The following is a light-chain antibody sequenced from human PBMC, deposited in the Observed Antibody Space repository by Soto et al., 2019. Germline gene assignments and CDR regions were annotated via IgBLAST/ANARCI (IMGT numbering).Light chain of an antibody. J-gene: IGKJ4*01. CDR3: LQRSNWPLT. Sequence: EIVLTQSPSTLSFSPLERATLSCRASQSVGSFLAWYQQKPGQAPRLLIYDASNRATGIPARFSGSGSGTDFTLTISSLEPGDFSVYYCLQRSNWPLTFGGGTKVDIK. V-gene: IGKV3-11*01. CDR2: DAS. CDR1: QSVGSF.